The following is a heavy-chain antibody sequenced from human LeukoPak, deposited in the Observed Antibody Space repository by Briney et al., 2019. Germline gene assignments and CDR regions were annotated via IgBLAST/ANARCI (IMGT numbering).Heavy chain of an antibody. V-gene: IGHV3-48*03. J-gene: IGHJ4*02. CDR1: GFTFNSYA. Sequence: GGSLRLSCAASGFTFNSYAMNWVRQAPGKGLEWVSYISSSGSTKYYADSVKGRFTISRDNGKNSLYLQMNSLRAEDTAVYYCARDGYNYGTFDYWGQGTLVTVSS. CDR2: ISSSGSTK. CDR3: ARDGYNYGTFDY. D-gene: IGHD5-18*01.